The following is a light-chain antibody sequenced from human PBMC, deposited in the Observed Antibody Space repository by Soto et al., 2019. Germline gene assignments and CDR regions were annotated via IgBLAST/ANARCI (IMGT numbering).Light chain of an antibody. CDR1: QSVSSS. V-gene: IGKV3-15*01. Sequence: EIVLTQSPGTLSLSPGERATLSCRASQSVSSSSITWYQQKPGQAPRLLIYGASTRATGIPARFSGSGSGTEFTLTISSLQSEDFAVYYCQQYNNWPITFGQGTRLEIK. CDR3: QQYNNWPIT. J-gene: IGKJ5*01. CDR2: GAS.